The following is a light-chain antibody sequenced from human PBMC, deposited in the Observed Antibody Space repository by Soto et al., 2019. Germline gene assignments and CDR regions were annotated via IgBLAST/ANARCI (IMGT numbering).Light chain of an antibody. CDR2: DAL. V-gene: IGKV3-11*01. J-gene: IGKJ1*01. Sequence: IVLTQSPATLSLSPGETATLSCRASQSVGSYLAWYQQKPGQAPRLLIYDALNRATGIPARFSGSGSGTDFTLTISSLEAEDFAVYYCQQRSNWPRTFGQGTKVEI. CDR3: QQRSNWPRT. CDR1: QSVGSY.